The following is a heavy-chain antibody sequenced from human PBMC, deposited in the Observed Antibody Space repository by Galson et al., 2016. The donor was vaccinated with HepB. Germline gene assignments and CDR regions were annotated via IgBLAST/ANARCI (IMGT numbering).Heavy chain of an antibody. CDR3: VRESYGDYC. D-gene: IGHD4-17*01. J-gene: IGHJ4*02. CDR1: GFTVSSTF. V-gene: IGHV3-53*01. CDR2: IYSGDST. Sequence: SLRLSCAASGFTVSSTFMTWVRQAPGKGLEWVSVIYSGDSTNYADSVKGRFTISRDNSKNTLYLQMNSLRAEDTAVYYCVRESYGDYCWGQGTLVTVFS.